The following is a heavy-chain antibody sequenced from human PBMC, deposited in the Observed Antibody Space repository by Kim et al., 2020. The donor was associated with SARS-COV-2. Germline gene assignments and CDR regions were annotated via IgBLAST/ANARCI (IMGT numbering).Heavy chain of an antibody. D-gene: IGHD5-18*01. CDR3: ARIPRVGYSNSGLLFDP. V-gene: IGHV4-59*01. CDR2: LYNSRNT. Sequence: SETLSLTCTVSGASLDSYYWSWIRQSPGKGLEWIGCLYNSRNTDYNPSLKSRVTMSIDSSQNQFSLQLNSVTTADTAVYYCARIPRVGYSNSGLLFDPWG. CDR1: GASLDSYY. J-gene: IGHJ5*02.